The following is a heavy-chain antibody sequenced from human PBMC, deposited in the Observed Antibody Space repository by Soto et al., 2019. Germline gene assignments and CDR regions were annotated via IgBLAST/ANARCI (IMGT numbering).Heavy chain of an antibody. CDR1: GFTFSDYY. CDR2: ISGGGGSTI. J-gene: IGHJ4*02. V-gene: IGHV3-11*01. Sequence: GGSLRLSCAASGFTFSDYYMSWIRQAPGKGLEWVSYISGGGGSTIQYADSEKGRFTISRDNAKNSLYLQMNSLRVADTAVYYCTRVRGYYDSSGFDYWGQGAPVTVS. D-gene: IGHD3-22*01. CDR3: TRVRGYYDSSGFDY.